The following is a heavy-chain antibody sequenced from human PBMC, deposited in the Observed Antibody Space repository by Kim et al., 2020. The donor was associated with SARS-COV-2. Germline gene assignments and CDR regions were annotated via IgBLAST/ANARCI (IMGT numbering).Heavy chain of an antibody. J-gene: IGHJ1*01. CDR1: GFSLSTSGVG. CDR2: IYWDDDK. D-gene: IGHD4-4*01. Sequence: SGPTLVNPTQTLTLTCTFSGFSLSTSGVGVGWIRQPPGKALEWLALIYWDDDKRFSPSLKSRLSITKDTSKNQVVLTMTDMDPVDTATYYCAQSPRPTVTTAAEYFQHWGQGTLVSVSS. V-gene: IGHV2-5*02. CDR3: AQSPRPTVTTAAEYFQH.